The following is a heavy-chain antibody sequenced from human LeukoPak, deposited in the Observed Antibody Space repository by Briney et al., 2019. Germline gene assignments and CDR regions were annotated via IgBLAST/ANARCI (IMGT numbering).Heavy chain of an antibody. CDR1: GFKLSSYY. CDR2: LKSDGSST. Sequence: GGSLRLACAASGFKLSSYYMDWVRQGPGKGLVWVSRLKSDGSSTKYADSVQGRFTISRDDAKNTLYLQMTSVRVEDAAVYYCARNTMETQYFDRWGQGTLVTVSS. CDR3: ARNTMETQYFDR. V-gene: IGHV3-74*03. J-gene: IGHJ4*02. D-gene: IGHD1-14*01.